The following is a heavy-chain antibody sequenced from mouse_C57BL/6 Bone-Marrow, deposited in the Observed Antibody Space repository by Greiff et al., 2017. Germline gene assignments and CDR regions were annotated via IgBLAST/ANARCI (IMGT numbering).Heavy chain of an antibody. CDR2: IWSGGST. V-gene: IGHV2-2*01. CDR3: ARNGGRLRRGYFDY. D-gene: IGHD2-4*01. Sequence: VQVVESGPGLVQPSQSLSITCTVSGFSLTSYGVHWVRQSPGKGLEWLGVIWSGGSTDYNAAFISRLSISKDNSKSQVFFKMNSLQADDTAIYYCARNGGRLRRGYFDYWGQGTTLTVSS. CDR1: GFSLTSYG. J-gene: IGHJ2*01.